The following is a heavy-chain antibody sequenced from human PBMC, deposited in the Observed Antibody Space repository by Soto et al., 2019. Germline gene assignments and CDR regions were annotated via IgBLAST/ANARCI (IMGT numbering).Heavy chain of an antibody. CDR2: ISYDGSNT. Sequence: QVQLVESGGGVVQPGRSLRLSCAASGFTFSSYAMHWVRQAPGKGLEWVAVISYDGSNTYYADSVKGRFTISRDNSKNTLYLQMNKLRDDDTAVYYCARVGRTYYDFWSGTENCDSFDYWGQGTLVTVSS. D-gene: IGHD3-3*01. J-gene: IGHJ4*02. CDR3: ARVGRTYYDFWSGTENCDSFDY. V-gene: IGHV3-30-3*01. CDR1: GFTFSSYA.